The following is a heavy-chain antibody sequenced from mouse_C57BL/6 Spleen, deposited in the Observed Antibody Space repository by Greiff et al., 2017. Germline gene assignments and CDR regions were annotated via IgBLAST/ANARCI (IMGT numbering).Heavy chain of an antibody. Sequence: EVMLVESGGGLVQPGGSLKLSCAASGFTFSDYGMAWVRQAPRKGPEWVAFISNLAYSIYYADTVTGRFTISRENANNTLYLEMSSLRSEDTAMYYCARSDTTVVADYAMDYWGQGTSVTVSS. CDR3: ARSDTTVVADYAMDY. J-gene: IGHJ4*01. CDR2: ISNLAYSI. D-gene: IGHD1-1*01. CDR1: GFTFSDYG. V-gene: IGHV5-15*04.